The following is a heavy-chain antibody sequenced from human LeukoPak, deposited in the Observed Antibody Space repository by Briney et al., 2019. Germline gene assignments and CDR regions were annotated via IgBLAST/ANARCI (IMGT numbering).Heavy chain of an antibody. J-gene: IGHJ4*02. CDR1: EFTFSSGY. V-gene: IGHV3-74*01. CDR3: ARYTGGGVY. CDR2: ISSDGSNT. D-gene: IGHD2-2*02. Sequence: PGGSLRLSCAVSEFTFSSGYMHWVRQPPGKGPVWVSRISSDGSNTIYADSVKGRFTISRDDARNTLYLQMNSLRDADTAVYYCARYTGGGVYWGQGTLVTVSS.